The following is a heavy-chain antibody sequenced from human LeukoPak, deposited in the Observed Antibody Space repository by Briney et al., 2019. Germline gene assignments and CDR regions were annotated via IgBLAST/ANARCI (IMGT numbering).Heavy chain of an antibody. CDR3: ATSRPSDY. J-gene: IGHJ4*02. V-gene: IGHV1-2*02. CDR2: INPNSGGT. Sequence: ASVKVSCKASGYTFTGYYMHWVRQAPGQGLEWMGWINPNSGGTNYAQKFQGRVTMTEDTSTDTAYMELSSLRSEDTAVYYCATSRPSDYWGQGTLVTVSS. CDR1: GYTFTGYY.